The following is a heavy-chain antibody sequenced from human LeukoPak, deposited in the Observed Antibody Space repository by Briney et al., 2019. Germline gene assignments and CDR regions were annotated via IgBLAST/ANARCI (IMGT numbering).Heavy chain of an antibody. V-gene: IGHV4-39*07. D-gene: IGHD1-26*01. J-gene: IGHJ4*02. Sequence: SETLSLTCTVSGGSISSYSYYWGWIRQPPGKGLERIGSIYYSGSTYYNPSLKSRVTISVDTSKNQFSLKLSSVTAADTAVYYCARFEWEPHFDYWGQGTLVTVSS. CDR2: IYYSGST. CDR1: GGSISSYSYY. CDR3: ARFEWEPHFDY.